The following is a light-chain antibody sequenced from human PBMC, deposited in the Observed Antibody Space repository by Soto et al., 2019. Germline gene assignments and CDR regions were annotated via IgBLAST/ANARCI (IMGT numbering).Light chain of an antibody. CDR3: QSYDSSLSGYVV. CDR2: GNS. V-gene: IGLV1-40*01. J-gene: IGLJ2*01. Sequence: QSVLTRPPSVSGAPGQRVTISCTGSSSNIGAGYDVHWYQQLPGTAPKLLIYGNSNRPSGVPDRFSGSKSGTSPSLAITGLSPEDEPVYHCQSYDSSLSGYVVFGRGTKLTVL. CDR1: SSNIGAGYD.